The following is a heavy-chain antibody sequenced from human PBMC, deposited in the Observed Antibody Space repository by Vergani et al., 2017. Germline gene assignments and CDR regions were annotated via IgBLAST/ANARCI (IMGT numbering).Heavy chain of an antibody. J-gene: IGHJ5*01. Sequence: EVQLVESGGGLIHPGGSLRLSCEGSGFSFSGHWMHWVRQSPEKGLVWVSRIKSDGSITNYADSVKGRFTISRDNAKNTLYLEMNSLRGDDTAIYYCVRARCSCPCFMSNWFDSWGQGTLVTVSS. CDR2: IKSDGSIT. V-gene: IGHV3-74*01. CDR1: GFSFSGHW. CDR3: VRARCSCPCFMSNWFDS. D-gene: IGHD2-15*01.